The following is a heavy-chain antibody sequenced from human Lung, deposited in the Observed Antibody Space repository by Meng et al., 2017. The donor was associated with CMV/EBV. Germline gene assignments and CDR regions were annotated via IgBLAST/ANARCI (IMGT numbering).Heavy chain of an antibody. Sequence: SGPTLVKPTETLTLTCTVSGFSLSNARMGVSWIRQPPGKALEWLAHIFSNDEESYSTSLKSRLTISKDTSKSQVVLTMTNMDPVDTATYYCARTGIAVAGTYYYYGMDVWGQGXTVTVSS. CDR2: IFSNDEE. V-gene: IGHV2-26*01. CDR3: ARTGIAVAGTYYYYGMDV. D-gene: IGHD6-19*01. J-gene: IGHJ6*02. CDR1: GFSLSNARMG.